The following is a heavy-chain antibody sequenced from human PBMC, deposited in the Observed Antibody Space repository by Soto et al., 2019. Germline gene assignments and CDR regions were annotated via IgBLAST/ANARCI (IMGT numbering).Heavy chain of an antibody. D-gene: IGHD3-3*01. CDR1: GYTFTVYY. CDR2: INPNSGGT. V-gene: IGHV1-2*04. CDR3: ARENTPYYDFWSGYYSLDY. Sequence: ASVKVSCKASGYTFTVYYMHWVLQAPGQGLEWMGWINPNSGGTNYAQKFQGWVTMTRDTSISTAYMELSRLRSDDTAVYYCARENTPYYDFWSGYYSLDYWGQGTLVTVSS. J-gene: IGHJ4*02.